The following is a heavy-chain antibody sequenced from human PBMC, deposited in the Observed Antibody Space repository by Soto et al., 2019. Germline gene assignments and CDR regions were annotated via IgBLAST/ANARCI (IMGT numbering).Heavy chain of an antibody. J-gene: IGHJ4*02. D-gene: IGHD3-10*01. V-gene: IGHV3-23*01. CDR2: ISGSGGST. Sequence: HPGGSLRLSCAASGFTFSSYAMSWVRQAPGKGLEWVSAISGSGGSTYYADSVKGRFTISRDNSKNTLYLQMNSLRAEDTAVYYCAKDLSKLWFGPACDYWGQGTLVTVSS. CDR1: GFTFSSYA. CDR3: AKDLSKLWFGPACDY.